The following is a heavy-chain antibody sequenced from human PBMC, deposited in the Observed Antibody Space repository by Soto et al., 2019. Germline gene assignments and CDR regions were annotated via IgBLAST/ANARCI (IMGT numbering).Heavy chain of an antibody. CDR3: ARAVRSGSYPYYYYGMDV. D-gene: IGHD3-10*01. J-gene: IGHJ6*02. CDR2: INPSGGST. CDR1: GYTFTSYY. Sequence: ASVNVSCKASGYTFTSYYMHWVRQAPGQGLEWMGIINPSGGSTSYAQKFQGRVTMTRDTSTSTVYMELSSLRSEDTAVYYCARAVRSGSYPYYYYGMDVWGQGTTVTVSS. V-gene: IGHV1-46*01.